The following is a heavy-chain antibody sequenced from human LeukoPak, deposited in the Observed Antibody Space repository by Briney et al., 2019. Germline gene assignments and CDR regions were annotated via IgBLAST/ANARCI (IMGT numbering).Heavy chain of an antibody. V-gene: IGHV4-59*01. CDR2: RSNSGKT. CDR3: ARGVTIFGVSIMNWFDP. CDR1: DGPISTYY. J-gene: IGHJ5*02. Sequence: PSETLSLTCTVSDGPISTYYWSWIRQSPGKGLEWLGYRSNSGKTKSNPSPGGRLIMSVDSSKNQFSLRLSSVTAADTAVYYCARGVTIFGVSIMNWFDPWGPGTRVTVSS. D-gene: IGHD3-3*01.